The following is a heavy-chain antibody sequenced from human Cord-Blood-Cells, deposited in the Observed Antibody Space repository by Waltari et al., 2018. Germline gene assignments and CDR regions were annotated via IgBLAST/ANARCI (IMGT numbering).Heavy chain of an antibody. Sequence: QVQLVQSGAEVKKPGASVKVSCKASGYTFTSYYMHWVRQAPGQGLEWMGIINPSGGSTSCAQKVQGRLSMTKETSTSTVCRELSSLTSDATAVYYCARDHSNYYDSSGYYFALVSWGQGTMVTGYS. D-gene: IGHD3-22*01. CDR1: GYTFTSYY. CDR2: INPSGGST. CDR3: ARDHSNYYDSSGYYFALVS. J-gene: IGHJ3*02. V-gene: IGHV1-46*01.